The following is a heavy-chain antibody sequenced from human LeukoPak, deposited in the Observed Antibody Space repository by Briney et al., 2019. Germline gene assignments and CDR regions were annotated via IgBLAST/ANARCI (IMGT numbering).Heavy chain of an antibody. V-gene: IGHV3-7*04. CDR3: ARGDDFSGDH. J-gene: IGHJ4*02. CDR2: IHPEGNEK. CDR1: GFTFSNFW. D-gene: IGHD1-1*01. Sequence: GGSLRLSCAVSGFTFSNFWMSWVRQAPGRGLEWVANIHPEGNEKYHVGSVKGRFTISRDNAKNLLFLQMNGLRVEDTAVYYCARGDDFSGDHWGRGTLVTVSS.